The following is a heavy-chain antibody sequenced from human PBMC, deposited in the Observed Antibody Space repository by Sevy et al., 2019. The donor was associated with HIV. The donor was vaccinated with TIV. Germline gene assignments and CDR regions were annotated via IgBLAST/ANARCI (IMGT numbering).Heavy chain of an antibody. CDR1: GGSISSSSYY. D-gene: IGHD1-1*01. CDR3: ARLSLSRGETTGSYYFDY. Sequence: SETLSLTCTVSGGSISSSSYYWGWIRQPPGKGLEWIAIIYYSGSTYYNPSLKSRVSIFIDTSKNQFSLKLSPVTAADTALYYCARLSLSRGETTGSYYFDYWGQGTLVTVSS. J-gene: IGHJ4*02. V-gene: IGHV4-39*01. CDR2: IYYSGST.